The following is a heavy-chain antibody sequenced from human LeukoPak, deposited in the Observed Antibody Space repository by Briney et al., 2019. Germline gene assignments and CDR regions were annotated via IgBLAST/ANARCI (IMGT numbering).Heavy chain of an antibody. V-gene: IGHV4-34*01. CDR1: GGSFSGYY. CDR2: INHSGST. CDR3: ARTGIAVLFDY. J-gene: IGHJ4*02. D-gene: IGHD6-19*01. Sequence: SETLSLTCAVYGGSFSGYYWSWIRQPPGKGLEWIGEINHSGSTNYNPSLKSRVTISVDTSKNQFSLELSSVTAADTAVYYCARTGIAVLFDYWGQGTLVTVSS.